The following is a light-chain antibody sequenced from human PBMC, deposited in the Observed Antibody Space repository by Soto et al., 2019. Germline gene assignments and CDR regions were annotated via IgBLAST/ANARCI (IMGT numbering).Light chain of an antibody. CDR2: DVV. CDR1: SSDVGGFNS. Sequence: QSVLTQPASVSGSPGQSITISCTGTSSDVGGFNSVSWYQLRPGTAPKLILYDVVDRPSGVSYRFSGSKSGNTASLTISGVQAADEADYFCISYTSTMTNVFGSGTQLTVL. CDR3: ISYTSTMTNV. V-gene: IGLV2-14*03. J-gene: IGLJ7*01.